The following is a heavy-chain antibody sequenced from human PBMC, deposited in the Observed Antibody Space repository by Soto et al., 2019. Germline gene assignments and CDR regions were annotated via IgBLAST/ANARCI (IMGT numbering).Heavy chain of an antibody. D-gene: IGHD3-22*01. CDR2: ISAYNGNT. J-gene: IGHJ4*02. CDR1: GYTFTSYG. Sequence: QVQLVQSGAEVKKPGASVKVSCKASGYTFTSYGISWVRQAPGQGLEWMGWISAYNGNTNYAQKLQGRVTMTTDTPTSTAYMELRSLRSDDTAVYYCARGPPSYYDSSGYYTYFDYWGQGTLVTVSS. V-gene: IGHV1-18*01. CDR3: ARGPPSYYDSSGYYTYFDY.